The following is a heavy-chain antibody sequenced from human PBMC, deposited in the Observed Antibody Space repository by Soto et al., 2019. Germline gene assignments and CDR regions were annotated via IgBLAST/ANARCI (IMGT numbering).Heavy chain of an antibody. V-gene: IGHV3-48*03. CDR3: ARVLRGVVNWFDP. CDR2: IHSGGSRI. J-gene: IGHJ5*02. CDR1: GFTFSTYH. D-gene: IGHD3-10*01. Sequence: EVQLVESGGGLVQPGGSLILSCAASGFTFSTYHMNWVRQAPGKGLEWVSYIHSGGSRIYYADSVKGRFTISRDNAKNSLYLQMNSLRAEDTAVYYCARVLRGVVNWFDPWGQGTLVTVSS.